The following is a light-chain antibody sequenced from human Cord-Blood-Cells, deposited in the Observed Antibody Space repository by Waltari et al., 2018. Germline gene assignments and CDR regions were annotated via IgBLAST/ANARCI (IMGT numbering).Light chain of an antibody. Sequence: EIVLTQSPGTLSLSPGERATLSCRASQSVSSSYLAWYQQKPGQAPRLLIYGASSRATGIPDRFSGSGSGIDFTLTISRLEPEDFAVYYCQQYGSSFGPGTKVDIK. CDR1: QSVSSSY. J-gene: IGKJ3*01. V-gene: IGKV3-20*01. CDR2: GAS. CDR3: QQYGSS.